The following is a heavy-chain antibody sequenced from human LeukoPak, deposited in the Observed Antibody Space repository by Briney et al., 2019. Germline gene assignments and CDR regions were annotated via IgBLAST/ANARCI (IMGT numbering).Heavy chain of an antibody. V-gene: IGHV3-23*01. Sequence: PGGSLRLSCAASGFTFSSYAMSWVRQAPGKGLEWVSAISGSGGSTYYADSVKGRFTISRDNSKNTLYLQMNSLRAEDTAVYYCAKVGLDCGGDCYVFDYWGQGTLVTVSP. D-gene: IGHD2-21*02. J-gene: IGHJ4*02. CDR1: GFTFSSYA. CDR2: ISGSGGST. CDR3: AKVGLDCGGDCYVFDY.